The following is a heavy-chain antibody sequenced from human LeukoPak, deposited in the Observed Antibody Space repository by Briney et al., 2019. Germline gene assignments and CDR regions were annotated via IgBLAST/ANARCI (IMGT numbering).Heavy chain of an antibody. CDR3: TRGGATSSWYWFF. CDR2: INKDGSEQ. CDR1: GFTFSSHW. Sequence: GGSLRLSCAASGFTFSSHWMTWVRQAPGKGPEWVASINKDGSEQYYVDSVKGRFTISRDNAKNSLSLQVSSLRAEDTAVYYCTRGGATSSWYWFFWGQGTLVTVSS. V-gene: IGHV3-7*01. D-gene: IGHD6-13*01. J-gene: IGHJ4*02.